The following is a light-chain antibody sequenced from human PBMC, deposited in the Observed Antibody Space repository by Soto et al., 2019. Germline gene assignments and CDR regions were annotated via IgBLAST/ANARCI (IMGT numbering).Light chain of an antibody. J-gene: IGLJ2*01. CDR2: DVT. CDR3: QSYTSSDTLV. V-gene: IGLV2-14*01. CDR1: SSDIGGYNY. Sequence: QSALTQPASVSGSPGQSITLSCTGTSSDIGGYNYVSWYQQHPGKAPRLMIYDVTNRPSGVSNRFSGSKSGNTASLTISGLHIEHEAEHYYQSYTSSDTLVFGGGTKLTVL.